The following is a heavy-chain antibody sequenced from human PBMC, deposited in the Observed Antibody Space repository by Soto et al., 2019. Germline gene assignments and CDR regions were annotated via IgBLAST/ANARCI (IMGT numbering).Heavy chain of an antibody. CDR2: ISYDGSNK. V-gene: IGHV3-30*18. D-gene: IGHD3-9*01. CDR1: GFTFSSYG. Sequence: GGSLRLSCAASGFTFSSYGMHWVRQAPGKGLEWVAVISYDGSNKYYADSVKGRFTISRDNSKNTLYLQMNSLRAEDTAVYYCAKDRFDWLPVMGDFDYWGQGTLVTVSS. CDR3: AKDRFDWLPVMGDFDY. J-gene: IGHJ4*02.